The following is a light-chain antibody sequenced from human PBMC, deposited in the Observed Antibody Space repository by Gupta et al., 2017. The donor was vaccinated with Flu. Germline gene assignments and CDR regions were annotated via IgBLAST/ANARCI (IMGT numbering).Light chain of an antibody. V-gene: IGKV1-39*01. Sequence: DIQLTQSPSSLSASVGDRVTFTCRASQSISGSLNWYQQKPGKAPKLLIYSASTLHGGVQSRFSGDGAGTEFTLTITGLEHEDFETYFCQQTYSNTFGPGTRLE. CDR3: QQTYSNT. CDR1: QSISGS. J-gene: IGKJ5*01. CDR2: SAS.